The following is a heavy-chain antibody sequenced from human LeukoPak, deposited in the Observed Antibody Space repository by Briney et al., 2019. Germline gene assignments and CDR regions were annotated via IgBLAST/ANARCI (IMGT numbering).Heavy chain of an antibody. CDR1: GYTFTSYD. D-gene: IGHD2-2*01. V-gene: IGHV1-8*01. Sequence: ASVKVSCKASGYTFTSYDINWVRQATGQGLEWMGWMNPNSGNTGYAQKFQGRVTMTRNTSISTAYTELSSLRSEDTAVYYCARGTGDIVVVPAAMDHIYYYYYYMDVWGKGTTVTVSS. CDR3: ARGTGDIVVVPAAMDHIYYYYYYMDV. J-gene: IGHJ6*03. CDR2: MNPNSGNT.